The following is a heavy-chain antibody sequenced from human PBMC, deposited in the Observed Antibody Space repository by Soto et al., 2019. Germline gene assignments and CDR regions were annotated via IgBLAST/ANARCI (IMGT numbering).Heavy chain of an antibody. CDR2: ISGSGGST. V-gene: IGHV3-23*01. Sequence: GGSLRLSCAASGFTFSSYAMSWVRQAPGKGLEWVSAISGSGGSTYYADSVKGRFTISRDNSKNTLYLQMNSLRAEDTAVYYCAKSYSARLAYYYYMDVWGKGTTVTVSS. CDR3: AKSYSARLAYYYYMDV. J-gene: IGHJ6*03. CDR1: GFTFSSYA. D-gene: IGHD5-18*01.